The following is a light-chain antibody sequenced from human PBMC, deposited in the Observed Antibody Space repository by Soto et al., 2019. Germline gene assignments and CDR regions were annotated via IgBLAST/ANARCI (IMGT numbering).Light chain of an antibody. V-gene: IGKV2-28*01. CDR2: LGS. CDR1: QSLLHSNGYNY. CDR3: EQSLHPPT. Sequence: DIVMTQSPLSLLVTPGEPASISCRSSQSLLHSNGYNYLDWYLQKPGQSPQLLIYLGSNRASGVPERFSGSASGIELTLKITRLEADSVGVYSCEQSLHPPTLGQPKKV. J-gene: IGKJ1*01.